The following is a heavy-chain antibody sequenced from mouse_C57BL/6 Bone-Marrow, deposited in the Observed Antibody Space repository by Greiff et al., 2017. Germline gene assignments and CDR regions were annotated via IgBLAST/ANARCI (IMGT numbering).Heavy chain of an antibody. D-gene: IGHD2-3*01. CDR2: IDPEIGDT. CDR3: SSFDGNYFDF. J-gene: IGHJ2*01. CDR1: GFNIKDDY. V-gene: IGHV14-4*01. Sequence: VQLQQSGAELVMPGASVKLSCTASGFNIKDDYIHWVKQRPEQGLEWIGWIDPEIGDTEYASKFQGKATITSDTSSNTAYLQLSSLTSEDTAVYYCSSFDGNYFDFWGQGTPLTVAS.